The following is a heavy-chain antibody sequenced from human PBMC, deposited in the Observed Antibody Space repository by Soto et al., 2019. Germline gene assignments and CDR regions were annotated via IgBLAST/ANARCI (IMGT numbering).Heavy chain of an antibody. CDR3: ARTLSTQAPPNSWFDP. J-gene: IGHJ5*02. V-gene: IGHV4-30-4*01. CDR2: IYYSGST. CDR1: GGSISSGDYY. D-gene: IGHD4-4*01. Sequence: QVQLQESGPGLVKPSQTLSLTCTVSGGSISSGDYYWSWIRQPPGKGLEWIGYIYYSGSTYYNPSLKSRVTISVDTSKNQFSLKLSSVPAADTAVYYCARTLSTQAPPNSWFDPWGQGTLVTVSS.